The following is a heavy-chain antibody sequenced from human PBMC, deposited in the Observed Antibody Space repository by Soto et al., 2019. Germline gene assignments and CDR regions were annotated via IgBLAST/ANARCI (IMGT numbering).Heavy chain of an antibody. CDR3: AKDKSYWDYYSYGMDV. CDR2: ISYDGSNK. Sequence: QVQLVESGGGVVQPGRSLRLSCAASGFTFSSYGMHWVRQAPGKGLEWVAVISYDGSNKYYADSVKGRFTISRDNSKNSRYLRMNSLRAEDTAVYYCAKDKSYWDYYSYGMDVWGKGTTVTVSS. D-gene: IGHD1-26*01. V-gene: IGHV3-30*18. CDR1: GFTFSSYG. J-gene: IGHJ6*04.